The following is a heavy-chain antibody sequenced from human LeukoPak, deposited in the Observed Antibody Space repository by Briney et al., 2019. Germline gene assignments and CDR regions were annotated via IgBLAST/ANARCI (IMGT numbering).Heavy chain of an antibody. CDR3: LGYCSGGSCYSGAH. V-gene: IGHV3-23*01. CDR1: GFTFSTYA. Sequence: GALSLSCAASGFTFSTYAMSWVRPAPGKGLGWVSTISTSGGNTYYADSVKGRFTISRDNSKNTQFLQMNSLRGEDTAVYYCLGYCSGGSCYSGAHWGQGTLVTVSS. D-gene: IGHD2-15*01. J-gene: IGHJ4*02. CDR2: ISTSGGNT.